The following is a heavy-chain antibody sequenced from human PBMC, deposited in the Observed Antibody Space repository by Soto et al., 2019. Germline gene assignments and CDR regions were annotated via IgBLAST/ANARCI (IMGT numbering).Heavy chain of an antibody. Sequence: EVQLVESGGGLVKPGGSLRLSCVASGFTFSRYGMNWLRQAPGKGLEWVAYISSTTRYVYYADSVKGRFSTSRDNAKNFLKPEMYALGTEDTAGYYCAGDPSECRVGNRFESWGQGTLVTVSS. J-gene: IGHJ5*01. CDR2: ISSTTRYV. D-gene: IGHD2-2*01. CDR1: GFTFSRYG. V-gene: IGHV3-21*04. CDR3: AGDPSECRVGNRFES.